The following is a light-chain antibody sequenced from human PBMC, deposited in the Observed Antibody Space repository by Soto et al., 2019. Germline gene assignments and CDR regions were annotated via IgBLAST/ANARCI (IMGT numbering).Light chain of an antibody. CDR2: EVS. CDR1: SSDVGAYNY. J-gene: IGLJ1*01. V-gene: IGLV2-14*01. CDR3: SSYTSGSTLADV. Sequence: QSALTQPASVSASPGQSITISCTGTSSDVGAYNYVSWYQQHPGKAPNLMIYEVSNRPSGVSNRFSGSKSGSTASLTISGLQAEDEADYYCSSYTSGSTLADVVGTGTKVTVL.